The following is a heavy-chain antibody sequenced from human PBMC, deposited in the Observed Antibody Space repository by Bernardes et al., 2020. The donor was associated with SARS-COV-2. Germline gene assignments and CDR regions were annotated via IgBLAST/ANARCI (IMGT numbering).Heavy chain of an antibody. CDR1: RFTFSSYC. J-gene: IGHJ4*02. CDR2: IKQDGSEK. CDR3: ARVEGSSWYWNY. Sequence: GGSLRLSCAASRFTFSSYCMSWVRQAPGKGLEWVANIKQDGSEKYYVDSVKGRFTISRDNAKNSLYLQMNSLRAEDTAVYYCARVEGSSWYWNYWGQGTLVTVSS. V-gene: IGHV3-7*01. D-gene: IGHD6-13*01.